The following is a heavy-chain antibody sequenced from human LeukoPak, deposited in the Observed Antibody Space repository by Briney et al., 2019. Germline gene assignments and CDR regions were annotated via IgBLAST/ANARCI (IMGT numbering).Heavy chain of an antibody. CDR3: ARDMVRGVKVPDY. Sequence: GASVKVSCKASGYTFTGYYMHWVRQAPGQGLEWMGWINPNSGGTNYAQKFQGGVTMTRDTSISTAYMELSRLRSDDTAVFYCARDMVRGVKVPDYWGQGTLVTVSS. CDR2: INPNSGGT. CDR1: GYTFTGYY. D-gene: IGHD3-10*01. J-gene: IGHJ4*02. V-gene: IGHV1-2*02.